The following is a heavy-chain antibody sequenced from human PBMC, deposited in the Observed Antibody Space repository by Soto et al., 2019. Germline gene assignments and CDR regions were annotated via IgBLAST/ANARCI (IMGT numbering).Heavy chain of an antibody. V-gene: IGHV4-59*01. J-gene: IGHJ4*02. Sequence: SETLSLTCTVSGGSISSNYWTWIRQPPGKGLEWIGYVYNSGSTNYNPSLKSRVTVSEDTSKSQFSLKVNSMTAADTAVYYCARYRREAVAGYTLDNWGQGILVTVSS. D-gene: IGHD6-13*01. CDR3: ARYRREAVAGYTLDN. CDR2: VYNSGST. CDR1: GGSISSNY.